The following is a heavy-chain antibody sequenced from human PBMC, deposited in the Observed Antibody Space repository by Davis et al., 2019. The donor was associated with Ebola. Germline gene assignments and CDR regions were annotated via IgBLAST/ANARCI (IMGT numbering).Heavy chain of an antibody. V-gene: IGHV3-30-3*01. CDR1: GFTFSSYA. CDR2: ISYDGSNK. CDR3: ARGPLMVRGVTDYYHYYFMDV. D-gene: IGHD3-10*01. Sequence: PGGSLRLSCAASGFTFSSYAMHWVRQAPGEGLEWVAVISYDGSNKYYVDSVKGRFTISRDNSKNTEYLQMNSLRVEDTAVYYCARGPLMVRGVTDYYHYYFMDVWGKGTTVTVSS. J-gene: IGHJ6*03.